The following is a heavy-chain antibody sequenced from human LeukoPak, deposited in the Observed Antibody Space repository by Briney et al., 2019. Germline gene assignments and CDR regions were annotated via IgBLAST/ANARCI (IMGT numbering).Heavy chain of an antibody. D-gene: IGHD6-19*01. J-gene: IGHJ4*02. Sequence: SVKVSCKASGDTFSSYAINWVRQAPGHGLEWMGRIIPIVGMANYAQKSQGRATITADKSTSTAYMELSNLRSEDTAVYYCARSRTIAMAFDYWGQGTLVTVSS. CDR3: ARSRTIAMAFDY. CDR2: IIPIVGMA. V-gene: IGHV1-69*04. CDR1: GDTFSSYA.